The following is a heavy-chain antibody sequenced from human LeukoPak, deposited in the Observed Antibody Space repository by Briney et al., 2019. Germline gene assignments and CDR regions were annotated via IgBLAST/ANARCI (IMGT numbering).Heavy chain of an antibody. Sequence: PGGSLRLSCAASGFTFSTYSMNWVRQAPGKGREWVSYIDTITSYIYYGDSVKGRFTISRDNAKNSLYLQMNGLRAEDTAVYYCARGRSITLLRGVAMSDGFDIWGQGAMVTVSS. V-gene: IGHV3-21*01. CDR3: ARGRSITLLRGVAMSDGFDI. CDR1: GFTFSTYS. D-gene: IGHD3-10*01. CDR2: IDTITSYI. J-gene: IGHJ3*02.